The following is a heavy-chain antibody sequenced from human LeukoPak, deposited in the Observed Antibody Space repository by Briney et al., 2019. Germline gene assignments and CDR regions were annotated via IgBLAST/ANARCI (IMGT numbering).Heavy chain of an antibody. CDR2: ISNDGGGV. V-gene: IGHV3-23*01. J-gene: IGHJ5*02. Sequence: GGSLRLSCAASGFIFNNYGLIWFRQAPGRGLQWVSAISNDGGGVQYADFVKGRFTISRDNSKNMLFLQMNSLTAEDTALYYCAKGSSGYFADLWGQGTLVTVSS. D-gene: IGHD3-22*01. CDR3: AKGSSGYFADL. CDR1: GFIFNNYG.